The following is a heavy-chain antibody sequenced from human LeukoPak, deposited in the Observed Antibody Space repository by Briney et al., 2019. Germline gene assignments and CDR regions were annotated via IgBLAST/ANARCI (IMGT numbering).Heavy chain of an antibody. CDR1: GYTFSSYT. D-gene: IGHD6-19*01. V-gene: IGHV1-18*01. J-gene: IGHJ4*02. CDR3: ARGGTSGWRTPNDDY. CDR2: ISAYNGYT. Sequence: GASVKVSCKTSGYTFSSYTITWVRLAPGQGLQWMGWISAYNGYTNYAQKLQGRVTMTADTSTNTVYMELRSLRSDDTAVYYCARGGTSGWRTPNDDYWGQGTLVTVSS.